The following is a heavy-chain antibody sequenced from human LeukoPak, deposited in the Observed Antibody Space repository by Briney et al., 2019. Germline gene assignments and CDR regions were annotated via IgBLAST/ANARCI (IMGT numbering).Heavy chain of an antibody. CDR3: ARDGVGYYDSSGYYYFQH. D-gene: IGHD3-22*01. CDR2: INPNSGGT. CDR1: GYTLTAYY. J-gene: IGHJ1*01. Sequence: ASVKVSCKASGYTLTAYYMHWVRQAPGQGLEWMGWINPNSGGTNYAQKFQGRVTMTRDTSISTAYMELSRLRSDDTAVYYCARDGVGYYDSSGYYYFQHWGQGTLVTVSS. V-gene: IGHV1-2*02.